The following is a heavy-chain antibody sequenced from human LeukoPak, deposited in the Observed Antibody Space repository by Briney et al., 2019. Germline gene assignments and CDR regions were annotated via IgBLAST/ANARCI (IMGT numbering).Heavy chain of an antibody. Sequence: GGSLRLSCAASGFTVSSNYMTWVRQAPGKGLEWVSLIHSGGSTNYADSVKGRFTVSRDNSKNTLYLQMNSLRAEDTAVYYCAREEGPIDYWGQGTLVTVSS. J-gene: IGHJ4*02. CDR1: GFTVSSNY. CDR3: AREEGPIDY. CDR2: IHSGGST. V-gene: IGHV3-66*01.